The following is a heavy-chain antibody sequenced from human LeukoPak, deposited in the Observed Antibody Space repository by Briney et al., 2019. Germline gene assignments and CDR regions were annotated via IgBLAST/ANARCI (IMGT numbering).Heavy chain of an antibody. J-gene: IGHJ4*02. D-gene: IGHD3-22*01. CDR3: ARHRYSSGYYSLYFDY. V-gene: IGHV4-59*08. CDR1: GGSISNYY. Sequence: PSETLSLTCTVSGGSISNYYWSWIRQPPGKGLEWIGYIYYSGSTNYNPSGKSRVTISVDTSKNHFYLKLRSVTAADTAVYYCARHRYSSGYYSLYFDYWGQGSLVTVSS. CDR2: IYYSGST.